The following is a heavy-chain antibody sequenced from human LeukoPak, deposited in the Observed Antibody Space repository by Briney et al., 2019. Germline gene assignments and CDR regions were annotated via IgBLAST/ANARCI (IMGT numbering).Heavy chain of an antibody. CDR3: ARVLGYDSSGYYL. Sequence: SETLSLTCTVSGGSIISYYWSWIRQPPGKGLEWIGYIYYSGSTNYNPSLKSRVTISVDTSKNQFSLKLSSVTAADTAVYYCARVLGYDSSGYYLWGQGTLVTVSS. CDR2: IYYSGST. V-gene: IGHV4-59*01. J-gene: IGHJ4*02. D-gene: IGHD3-22*01. CDR1: GGSIISYY.